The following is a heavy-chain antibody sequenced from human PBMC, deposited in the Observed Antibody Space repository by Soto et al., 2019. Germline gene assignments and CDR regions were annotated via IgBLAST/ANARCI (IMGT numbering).Heavy chain of an antibody. CDR3: AREDWYYFAY. Sequence: EVHLVESGGGLVQPGGSLRLSCAASGFSFRSSWMSWVRQAPGKGLQWVANINQDGSANYYAASVRGRFTISRDNADNSLYLQMNSLRAEDTALYYCAREDWYYFAYWGQGTLVTVSS. J-gene: IGHJ4*02. CDR2: INQDGSAN. D-gene: IGHD3-9*01. V-gene: IGHV3-7*03. CDR1: GFSFRSSW.